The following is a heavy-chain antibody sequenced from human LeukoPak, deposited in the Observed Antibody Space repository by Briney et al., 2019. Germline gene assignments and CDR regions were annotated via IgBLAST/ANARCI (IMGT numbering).Heavy chain of an antibody. CDR1: GGSISSYY. CDR2: IYYSGST. Sequence: PSETLSLTCTVSGGSISSYYWSWIRQPPGKGLEWIGYIYYSGSTNYNPSLKSRVTISVDTSKNQFSLKLSSVTAADTAIYYCARAGGYGDYSFENWGQGTLVTVSP. CDR3: ARAGGYGDYSFEN. D-gene: IGHD4-17*01. V-gene: IGHV4-59*12. J-gene: IGHJ4*02.